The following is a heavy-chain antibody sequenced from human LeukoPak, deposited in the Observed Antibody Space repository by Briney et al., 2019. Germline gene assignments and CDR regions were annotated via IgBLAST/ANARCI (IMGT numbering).Heavy chain of an antibody. J-gene: IGHJ4*02. V-gene: IGHV3-53*01. CDR2: IYSGGST. CDR3: ASWELGIDEYYFDY. Sequence: GGSLRLSCAASGFTVSSNYMSWVRQAPGKGLERVSVIYSGGSTYYADSVKGRFTISRDNSKNTLYLQMNSLRAEDTAVYYCASWELGIDEYYFDYWGQGTLVTVSS. CDR1: GFTVSSNY. D-gene: IGHD7-27*01.